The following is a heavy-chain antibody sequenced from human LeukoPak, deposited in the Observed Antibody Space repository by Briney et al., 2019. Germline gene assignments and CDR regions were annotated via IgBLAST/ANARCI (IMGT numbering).Heavy chain of an antibody. CDR2: IYSGGST. V-gene: IGHV3-53*01. D-gene: IGHD3-22*01. Sequence: GGSLRLSCAASGFTVSSNYMSWVRQAPGKGLEWVSVIYSGGSTHYADSVKGRFTISRDNSKNTLYLQMNSLRAEDTAVYYCARYTYYYDSSGYSGDAFDIWAKGQWSPSLQ. J-gene: IGHJ3*02. CDR3: ARYTYYYDSSGYSGDAFDI. CDR1: GFTVSSNY.